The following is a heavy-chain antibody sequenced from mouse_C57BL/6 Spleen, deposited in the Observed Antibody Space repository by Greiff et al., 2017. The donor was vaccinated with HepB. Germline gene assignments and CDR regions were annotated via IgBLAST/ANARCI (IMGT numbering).Heavy chain of an antibody. V-gene: IGHV1-64*01. D-gene: IGHD2-4*01. Sequence: QVQLQQPGAELVKPGASVKLSCKASGYTFTSYWMHWVKQRPGQGLEWIGMIHPNSGSTNYNEKFKSKATLTVDKSSSTAYMQLSSLTSEDSAVYYCAKVPLYDDDAHYYAMDYWGQGTSVTVSS. CDR3: AKVPLYDDDAHYYAMDY. CDR2: IHPNSGST. J-gene: IGHJ4*01. CDR1: GYTFTSYW.